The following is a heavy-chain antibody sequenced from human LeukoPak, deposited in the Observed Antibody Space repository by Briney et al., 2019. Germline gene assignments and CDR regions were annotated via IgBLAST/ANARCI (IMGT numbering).Heavy chain of an antibody. V-gene: IGHV1-69*13. CDR1: GYTFTSNY. D-gene: IGHD2-21*01. J-gene: IGHJ4*02. Sequence: SVKVSCKAFGYTFTSNYMHWVRQAPGQGPEWMGGIIPIFGTANYAQKFQGRVTITADESTSTAYMELSSLRSEDTAVYYCARVIAVTAGYYFDYWGQGTLVTVSS. CDR2: IIPIFGTA. CDR3: ARVIAVTAGYYFDY.